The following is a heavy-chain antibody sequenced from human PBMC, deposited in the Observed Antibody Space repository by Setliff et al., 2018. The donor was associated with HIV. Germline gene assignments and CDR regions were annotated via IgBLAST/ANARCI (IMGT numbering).Heavy chain of an antibody. CDR2: IYYSGST. CDR3: ARLRYYDSSGYFHYFDP. CDR1: GGSISSYY. J-gene: IGHJ4*02. D-gene: IGHD3-22*01. Sequence: PSETLSLTCTVSGGSISSYYWSWIRQPPGKGLEWIGYIYYSGSTNYNPSLKSRVTISVDTSKNQFSLKLSSVTAADTAVYYCARLRYYDSSGYFHYFDPWGQGTLVTVSS. V-gene: IGHV4-59*08.